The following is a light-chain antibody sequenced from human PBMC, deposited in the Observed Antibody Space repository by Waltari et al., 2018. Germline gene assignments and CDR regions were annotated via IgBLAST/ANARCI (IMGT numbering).Light chain of an antibody. J-gene: IGLJ2*01. V-gene: IGLV3-10*01. CDR3: YSTDRTGKQRV. CDR1: ALPNKY. Sequence: SYELTQPPSVSVSPGQTARITCSGDALPNKYGYWYQQKSGQAPVLVIYEDNKRRSGIPGRFSGSSSGTMVTLTISGAQVEDEGDYYGYSTDRTGKQRVFGGGTKLTVL. CDR2: EDN.